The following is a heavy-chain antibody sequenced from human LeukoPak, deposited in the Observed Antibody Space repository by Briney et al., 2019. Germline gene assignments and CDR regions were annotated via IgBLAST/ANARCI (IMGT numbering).Heavy chain of an antibody. D-gene: IGHD3-10*01. CDR2: VDYSGST. CDR3: ASIGFGEFLFDY. Sequence: PSETLSLTCTVSGGSISSNGYYWGWIRQPPEKGLEWIGNVDYSGSTYYNPSLKSRVTISVDTSKNQFSLKLSSVTAADTAVYYCASIGFGEFLFDYWGQGTLVTVSS. CDR1: GGSISSNGYY. J-gene: IGHJ4*02. V-gene: IGHV4-39*01.